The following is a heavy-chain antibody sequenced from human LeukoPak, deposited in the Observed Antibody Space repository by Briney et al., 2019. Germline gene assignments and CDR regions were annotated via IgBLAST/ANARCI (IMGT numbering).Heavy chain of an antibody. CDR1: GYTFTSYD. CDR2: ISAYNGNT. D-gene: IGHD3-9*01. Sequence: ASVKVSCKASGYTFTSYDINWVRQAPVQGLEWMGWISAYNGNTNYAQKLQGRVTMPTDTPTSTAYMELRSLRSDDTAVYYCARVTGDFDYWGQGTLVTVSS. CDR3: ARVTGDFDY. J-gene: IGHJ4*02. V-gene: IGHV1-18*01.